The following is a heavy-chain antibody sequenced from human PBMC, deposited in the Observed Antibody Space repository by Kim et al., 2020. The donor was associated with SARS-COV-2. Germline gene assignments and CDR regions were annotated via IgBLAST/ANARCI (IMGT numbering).Heavy chain of an antibody. V-gene: IGHV5-51*01. CDR3: ARRGYDYVWGSYVDY. J-gene: IGHJ4*02. Sequence: PSFQGQVTISADKSISTAYLQWSSLKASDTAMYYCARRGYDYVWGSYVDYWGQGTLVTVSS. D-gene: IGHD3-16*01.